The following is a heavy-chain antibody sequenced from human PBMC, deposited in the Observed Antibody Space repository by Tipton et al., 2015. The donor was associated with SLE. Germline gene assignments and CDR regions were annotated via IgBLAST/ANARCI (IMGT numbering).Heavy chain of an antibody. Sequence: TLSLTCTVYGGSFSGYDWSWFRQSTGKGLEWIGEIHNSGGVNFNPSLESRVTISLDTSKSQLSLRLTSVTAADTAIYYCAREGVPDAFDLWGQGTMVTVSS. D-gene: IGHD3-16*01. CDR3: AREGVPDAFDL. CDR2: IHNSGGV. CDR1: GGSFSGYD. J-gene: IGHJ3*01. V-gene: IGHV4-34*01.